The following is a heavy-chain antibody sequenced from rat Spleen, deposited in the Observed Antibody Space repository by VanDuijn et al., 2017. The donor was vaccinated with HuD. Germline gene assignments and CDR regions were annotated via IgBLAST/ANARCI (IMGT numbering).Heavy chain of an antibody. CDR1: GFSLTSYI. Sequence: QVQLKESGPGLVQPSQTLSLTCTVSGFSLTSYIVHWVRQPPGKGLEWMGRMRYNGDTSYNSALKSRLSISRDTSKNQVFLKMNSLQTDDTGTYYCTRELAYWGQGIMVTVSS. V-gene: IGHV2-63*01. J-gene: IGHJ2*01. D-gene: IGHD4-2*01. CDR3: TRELAY. CDR2: MRYNGDT.